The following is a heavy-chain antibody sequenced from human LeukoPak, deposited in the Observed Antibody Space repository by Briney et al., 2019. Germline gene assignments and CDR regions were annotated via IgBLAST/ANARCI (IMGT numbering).Heavy chain of an antibody. CDR3: ARLPNCGGDCYSQDAFDI. J-gene: IGHJ3*02. Sequence: SETLSLTCTVSGGSISSYYWSWIRQPPGKGLEWIGYIYYSGSTNYNPSLKSRVTISVDTSKNQFSLKLSSVTAADTAVYYCARLPNCGGDCYSQDAFDIWGQGTMVTVSS. V-gene: IGHV4-59*08. CDR1: GGSISSYY. D-gene: IGHD2-21*02. CDR2: IYYSGST.